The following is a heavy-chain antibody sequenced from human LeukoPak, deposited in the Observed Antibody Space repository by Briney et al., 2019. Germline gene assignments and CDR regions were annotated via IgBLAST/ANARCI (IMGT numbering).Heavy chain of an antibody. CDR3: ASGGDSSGYYYLKAYYYYYYYMDV. J-gene: IGHJ6*03. Sequence: SETLSLTCAVYGGSFTNYYWSWIRQPPGKGLEWIGEINHSGSSKYNPSLKSRVTISIDTSKNQLSLKLSSVTAADTAVYYCASGGDSSGYYYLKAYYYYYYYMDVWGKGTTVTISS. CDR2: INHSGSS. D-gene: IGHD3-22*01. V-gene: IGHV4-34*01. CDR1: GGSFTNYY.